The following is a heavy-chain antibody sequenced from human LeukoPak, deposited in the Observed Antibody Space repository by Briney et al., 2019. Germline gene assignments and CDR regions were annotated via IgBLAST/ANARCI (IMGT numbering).Heavy chain of an antibody. V-gene: IGHV3-53*01. CDR3: TRGTGSDWFDP. D-gene: IGHD3-10*01. Sequence: PGRSLRLSCAASGFTVSSNYMSWVRQAPRKGLEWVSIIYSDGTTYYADSVKGRFTVSRDNSRNTLDLQMNSLTAEDTALYYCTRGTGSDWFDPWGQGTLVTVSS. CDR1: GFTVSSNY. J-gene: IGHJ5*02. CDR2: IYSDGTT.